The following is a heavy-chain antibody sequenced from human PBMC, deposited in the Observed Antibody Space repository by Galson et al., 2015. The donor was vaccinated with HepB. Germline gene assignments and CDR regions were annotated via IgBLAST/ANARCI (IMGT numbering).Heavy chain of an antibody. J-gene: IGHJ2*01. CDR1: GYTFNSYY. CDR2: INPKSAGT. Sequence: SVKVSCKASGYTFNSYYLHWVRQAPGQGLEWMGRINPKSAGTKYAQKFQDRITMTRDTSSATVYLELTRLTSDDTAVYYCAREDTMSWYFDLWGRGTLVVVSS. V-gene: IGHV1-2*06. CDR3: AREDTMSWYFDL.